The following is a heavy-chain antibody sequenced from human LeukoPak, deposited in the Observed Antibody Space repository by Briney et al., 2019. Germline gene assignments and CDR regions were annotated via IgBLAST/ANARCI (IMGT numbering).Heavy chain of an antibody. V-gene: IGHV3-7*03. CDR1: GFTFSNYW. CDR3: ANHRSSSSPSGYYDY. J-gene: IGHJ4*02. CDR2: IKQDRSEK. D-gene: IGHD6-13*01. Sequence: GGSLRLSCAASGFTFSNYWMSWVRQAPGKGLEWVANIKQDRSEKYYVGSVKGRFTISRDDAKNSLYLQMNSLRAEDTAVYYCANHRSSSSPSGYYDYWGQGTLVTVSS.